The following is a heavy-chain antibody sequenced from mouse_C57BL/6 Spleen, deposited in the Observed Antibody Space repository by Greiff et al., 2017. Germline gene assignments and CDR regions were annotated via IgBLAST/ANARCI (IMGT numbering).Heavy chain of an antibody. CDR2: INPSTGGT. D-gene: IGHD2-4*01. V-gene: IGHV1-42*01. CDR1: GYSFTGYY. Sequence: VQLKESGPELVKPGASVKISCKASGYSFTGYYMNWVKQSPEKSLEWIGEINPSTGGTTYNQKFKAKATLTVDKSSSTAYMQLKSLTSEDSAVYYCARSSTMITTTLYYFDYWGQGTTLTVSS. J-gene: IGHJ2*01. CDR3: ARSSTMITTTLYYFDY.